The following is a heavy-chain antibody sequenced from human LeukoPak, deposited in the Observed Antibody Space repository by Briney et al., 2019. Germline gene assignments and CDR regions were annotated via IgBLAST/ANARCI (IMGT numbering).Heavy chain of an antibody. CDR1: GFTFTSSA. J-gene: IGHJ4*02. V-gene: IGHV1-58*02. D-gene: IGHD1-1*01. CDR2: IVVGSGNT. CDR3: AAVGLRRSAVSWNGDPYYFDY. Sequence: GASVKVSCKASGFTFTSSAMQWVRQARGQRLEWIGWIVVGSGNTNYAQKFQERVTITRDMSTSTAYMELSSLRSEDTAVYYCAAVGLRRSAVSWNGDPYYFDYWGQGTLVTVSS.